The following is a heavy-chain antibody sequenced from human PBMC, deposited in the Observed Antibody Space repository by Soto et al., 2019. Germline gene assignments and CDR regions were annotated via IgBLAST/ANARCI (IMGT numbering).Heavy chain of an antibody. Sequence: ASVKVSCKASGGTFSSYAISWVRQAPGQGLEWMGGIIPIFGTANYAQKFQGRVTITADESTSTAYMELSSLRSEDTAVYYCARPNSSSSAIYYYYYGMDVSGQGTTVTVSS. D-gene: IGHD6-6*01. J-gene: IGHJ6*02. CDR3: ARPNSSSSAIYYYYYGMDV. V-gene: IGHV1-69*13. CDR2: IIPIFGTA. CDR1: GGTFSSYA.